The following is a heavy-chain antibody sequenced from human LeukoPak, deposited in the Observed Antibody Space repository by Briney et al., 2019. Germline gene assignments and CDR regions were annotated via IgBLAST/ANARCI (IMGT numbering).Heavy chain of an antibody. J-gene: IGHJ4*02. Sequence: ASVKVSCKASGYTSTSYGISWVRQAPGQGLEWMGWISAYNGNTNYAQKLQGRITMTTDTSTSTAYMDLRSLRSDDTAVYYCARDYYDSSGYLRDYWGQGTLVTVSS. CDR3: ARDYYDSSGYLRDY. CDR1: GYTSTSYG. CDR2: ISAYNGNT. D-gene: IGHD3-22*01. V-gene: IGHV1-18*01.